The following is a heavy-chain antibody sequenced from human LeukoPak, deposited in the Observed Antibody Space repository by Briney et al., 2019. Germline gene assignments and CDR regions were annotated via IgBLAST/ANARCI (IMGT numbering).Heavy chain of an antibody. V-gene: IGHV4-59*01. CDR2: VYNRGNT. CDR3: ARSFGDYGSGSFGY. Sequence: SETLSLTCTVSGGSISSYHWSWIRQPPGKGLARIGYVYNRGNTNYNPSLKSRVSISVDTSKNQCFLKLNSVTAADTAVYYCARSFGDYGSGSFGYWGQGTMVTVSS. CDR1: GGSISSYH. D-gene: IGHD3-10*01. J-gene: IGHJ4*02.